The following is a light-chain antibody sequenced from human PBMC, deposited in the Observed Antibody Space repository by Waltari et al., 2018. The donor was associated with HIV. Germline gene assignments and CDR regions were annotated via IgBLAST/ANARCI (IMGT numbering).Light chain of an antibody. CDR2: GAS. J-gene: IGKJ4*01. Sequence: DIVMTQSPDSLAVSLGERATINCKSSQSVLYSSNNKNYFAWYQQKPGQPPKLLIYGASTRESGVPDRFSGSGSGTDFTLTISSLQAEDVAVYYCQQYYSTPFTFGGGT. CDR3: QQYYSTPFT. V-gene: IGKV4-1*01. CDR1: QSVLYSSNNKNY.